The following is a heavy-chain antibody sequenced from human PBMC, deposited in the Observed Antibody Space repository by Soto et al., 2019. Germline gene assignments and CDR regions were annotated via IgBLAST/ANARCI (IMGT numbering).Heavy chain of an antibody. Sequence: ASVKVSCKASGYIFTSYGIVWVRQAPGQGLEWMAWIGTDNGDTKYAQKLQGRVTLTTDTSTSTVYMELRGLTSEDTAVYYCARSSGGVYGIIIEGTNWFAPWGQGTLVTVSS. CDR1: GYIFTSYG. J-gene: IGHJ5*02. CDR3: ARSSGGVYGIIIEGTNWFAP. V-gene: IGHV1-18*01. CDR2: IGTDNGDT. D-gene: IGHD3-16*01.